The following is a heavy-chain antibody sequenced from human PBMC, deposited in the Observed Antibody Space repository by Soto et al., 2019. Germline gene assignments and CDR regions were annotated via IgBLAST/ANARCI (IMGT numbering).Heavy chain of an antibody. V-gene: IGHV3-73*01. Sequence: LRLSCAASGFTFSGSAMHWFRQASGKGLACVGRIRSKANSYATAYAASVKGRFTISRDDSKNTAYLQMTSLKTEDTAVYYCTRHPDWGQGTLVTVSS. CDR2: IRSKANSYAT. CDR3: TRHPD. J-gene: IGHJ4*02. CDR1: GFTFSGSA.